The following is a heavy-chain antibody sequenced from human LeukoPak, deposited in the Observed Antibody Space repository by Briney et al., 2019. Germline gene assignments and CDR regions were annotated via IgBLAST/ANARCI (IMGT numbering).Heavy chain of an antibody. J-gene: IGHJ1*01. CDR3: AKDRETIGYEH. CDR1: GFTFEDYA. D-gene: IGHD3-22*01. CDR2: VTGDGSST. V-gene: IGHV3-43*02. Sequence: GGSLRLSCAASGFTFEDYAMHWVRQAPGKGLEWVSFVTGDGSSTYYADSVKGRFTISRDNSKNSLYLQMNSLRIEDTALYYCAKDRETIGYEHWGQGTLVTVSS.